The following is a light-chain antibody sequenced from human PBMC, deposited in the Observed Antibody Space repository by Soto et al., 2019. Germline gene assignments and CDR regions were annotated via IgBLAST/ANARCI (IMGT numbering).Light chain of an antibody. CDR1: SSDIGAY. Sequence: QSVLTQPPSASGSTGQSVTFSCTGTSSDIGAYVSWYQHHPGKAPKLVISEVNKRPSGVPDRFSGSKSGNTASLTVSGLQAEDEADYYCGSYAGNNIFLFGGGTKVTVL. J-gene: IGLJ2*01. V-gene: IGLV2-8*01. CDR2: EVN. CDR3: GSYAGNNIFL.